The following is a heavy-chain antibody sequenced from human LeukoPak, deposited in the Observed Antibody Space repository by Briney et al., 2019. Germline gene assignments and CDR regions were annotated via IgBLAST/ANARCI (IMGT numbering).Heavy chain of an antibody. D-gene: IGHD4-23*01. V-gene: IGHV3-7*01. CDR2: IKRDGIES. CDR3: ARTPIYGGRYFDS. J-gene: IGHJ4*02. Sequence: GGSLRLSCAASRFMFSTYWMRWVRQAPGRGLEWVASIKRDGIESYYVESVKGRFTVSRDDDRDSLFLNMNSLRAEDTAVYYCARTPIYGGRYFDSWGQGTLVTVSS. CDR1: RFMFSTYW.